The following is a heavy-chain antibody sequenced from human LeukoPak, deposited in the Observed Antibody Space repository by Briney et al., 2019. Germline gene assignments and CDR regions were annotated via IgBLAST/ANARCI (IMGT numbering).Heavy chain of an antibody. CDR3: ARDRLLDY. Sequence: GGSLRLSCAASGFTFSDYYMSWIRQAPGKGLEWVAVIWYDGSNKYYADSVKGRFTISRDNSKNTLYLQMNSLRAEDTAVYYCARDRLLDYWGQGTLVTVSS. CDR2: IWYDGSNK. CDR1: GFTFSDYY. D-gene: IGHD2-21*01. V-gene: IGHV3-33*08. J-gene: IGHJ4*02.